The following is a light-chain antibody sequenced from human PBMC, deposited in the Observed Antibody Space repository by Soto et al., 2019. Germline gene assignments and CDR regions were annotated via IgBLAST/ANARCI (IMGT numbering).Light chain of an antibody. J-gene: IGLJ1*01. V-gene: IGLV2-14*01. Sequence: QSVLTQPASVSGSPGQSITISCTGTSSDIGGYEYVSWYQQYPGKAPKLMIYDVNNRPSGVSTRFSGSKSGNTASLTISGLQAEDEGDYYCNSMTSIRSSRFVFGTGTKLTVL. CDR1: SSDIGGYEY. CDR3: NSMTSIRSSRFV. CDR2: DVN.